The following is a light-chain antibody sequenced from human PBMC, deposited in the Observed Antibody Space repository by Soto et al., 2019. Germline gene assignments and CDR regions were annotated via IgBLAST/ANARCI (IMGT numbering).Light chain of an antibody. CDR3: QQSDSTPYT. V-gene: IGKV1-39*01. CDR1: QTIITY. CDR2: DAS. Sequence: DIQMTQSPSSLSASVGDRVTITCRASQTIITYLNWYQQKPVKAPRLLIYDASSLLSGVPSRFSGSGSGTDFTLTIASRHPDDFSTYCWQQSDSTPYTVGGGTEVEI. J-gene: IGKJ4*02.